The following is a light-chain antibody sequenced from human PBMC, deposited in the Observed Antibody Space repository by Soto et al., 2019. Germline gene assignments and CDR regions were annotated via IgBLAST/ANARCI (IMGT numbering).Light chain of an antibody. CDR3: LLSYSGARPVVV. CDR2: DTS. CDR1: TGAVTNGHY. V-gene: IGLV7-46*01. Sequence: QAVVTQAPSLTVSPGGTVTLTCGSSTGAVTNGHYPYWFQQTPGQAPRTLIYDTSNKHSWTPARFSCSLLGGKAALTLSGAQHEDEAEDYCLLSYSGARPVVVFGGGTKLTVL. J-gene: IGLJ2*01.